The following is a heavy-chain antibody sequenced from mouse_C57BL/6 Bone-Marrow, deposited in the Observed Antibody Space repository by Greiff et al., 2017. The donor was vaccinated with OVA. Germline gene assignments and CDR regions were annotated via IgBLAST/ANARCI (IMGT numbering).Heavy chain of an antibody. CDR3: TTSNYYFDY. D-gene: IGHD2-5*01. CDR2: IDPENGDT. V-gene: IGHV14-4*01. CDR1: GFNIKDDY. J-gene: IGHJ2*01. Sequence: EVKVVESGAELVRPGASVKLSCTASGFNIKDDYMHWVKQRPEQGLEWIGWIDPENGDTEYASKFQGKATITADTSSNTAYLQLSSLTSEDTAVYYCTTSNYYFDYWGQGTTLTVSS.